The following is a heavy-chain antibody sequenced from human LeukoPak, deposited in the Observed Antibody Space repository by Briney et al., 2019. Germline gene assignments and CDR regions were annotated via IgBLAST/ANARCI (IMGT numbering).Heavy chain of an antibody. CDR1: GFTFSSYV. D-gene: IGHD3-10*01. J-gene: IGHJ4*02. Sequence: GGSLRLPCAASGFTFSSYVMTWVRQAPGKGLEWVSAISGSGGGAYYADSVKGRFTVSRDNSENTLYLQMNSLRAEDTAIYYCAKPPFGSGSPLDYWGQGTPVTVSS. V-gene: IGHV3-23*01. CDR3: AKPPFGSGSPLDY. CDR2: ISGSGGGA.